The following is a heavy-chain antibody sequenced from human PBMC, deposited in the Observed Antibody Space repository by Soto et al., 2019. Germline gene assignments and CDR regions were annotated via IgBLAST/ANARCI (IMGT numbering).Heavy chain of an antibody. Sequence: LRLSCAASGFTFDDYTIHWVRQAPGKGLEWVSLTSWDGGSTYYADSVKGRFTISRDNSKNSLYLQMNSLRTEDTALYYCAKDSRSYTSSGWFDPWGQGTLVTVSS. D-gene: IGHD6-6*01. J-gene: IGHJ5*02. CDR3: AKDSRSYTSSGWFDP. CDR1: GFTFDDYT. CDR2: TSWDGGST. V-gene: IGHV3-43*01.